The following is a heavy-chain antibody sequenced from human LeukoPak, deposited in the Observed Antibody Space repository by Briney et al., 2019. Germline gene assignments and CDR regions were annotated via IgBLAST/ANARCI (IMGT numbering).Heavy chain of an antibody. CDR2: IHTSGIT. D-gene: IGHD6-13*01. J-gene: IGHJ4*02. V-gene: IGHV4-4*07. Sequence: PSETLSLTCNVSGVSISTNYWSWIRQPPGKGLEWIGRIHTSGITNYNPSLKSRVTMSLDTSKNQFSLNLSFVTAADTAVYYCAREDYSSRGLDYWGQGTLVTFSS. CDR3: AREDYSSRGLDY. CDR1: GVSISTNY.